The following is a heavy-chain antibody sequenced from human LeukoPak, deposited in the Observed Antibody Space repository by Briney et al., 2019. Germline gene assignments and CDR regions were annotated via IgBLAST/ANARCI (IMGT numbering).Heavy chain of an antibody. J-gene: IGHJ4*02. D-gene: IGHD1-26*01. CDR3: AKLPMVGANRFDY. V-gene: IGHV3-30*18. Sequence: GGSLRLSCAASGFTFSSYGMHWVRQAPGKGLEWVAVISYDGSNKYYADSVKGRFTISRDNSKNTLYLQMNSLRAEDTAVYYCAKLPMVGANRFDYWGQGTLVTVSS. CDR1: GFTFSSYG. CDR2: ISYDGSNK.